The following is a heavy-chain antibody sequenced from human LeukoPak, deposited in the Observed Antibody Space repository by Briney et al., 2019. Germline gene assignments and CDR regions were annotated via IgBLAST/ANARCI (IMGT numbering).Heavy chain of an antibody. CDR3: AREVYYGGNLYYFDY. V-gene: IGHV4-4*07. J-gene: IGHJ4*02. CDR2: IYTSGST. D-gene: IGHD4-23*01. Sequence: SETLSLTCTVSGGSISSYYWGWIRQPAGKGLEWIGRIYTSGSTNYNPSLKSRVTMSVDTSKNQFSLKLSSVTAADTAVYYCAREVYYGGNLYYFDYWGQGIRATVSS. CDR1: GGSISSYY.